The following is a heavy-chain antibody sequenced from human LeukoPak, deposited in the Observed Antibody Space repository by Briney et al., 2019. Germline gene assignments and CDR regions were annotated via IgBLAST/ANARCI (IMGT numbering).Heavy chain of an antibody. J-gene: IGHJ4*02. CDR3: TAGTGRSDFDY. Sequence: GGSLRLSCAASGFTFSNALMSWVRQAPGRGLEWVGRIKRKGDDGTIDYAAPVKGRLSISRDDSKNTLYLQMNSLKSEDTAVYYCTAGTGRSDFDYWGQGTLVTVSS. CDR1: GFTFSNAL. V-gene: IGHV3-15*01. D-gene: IGHD3/OR15-3a*01. CDR2: IKRKGDDGTI.